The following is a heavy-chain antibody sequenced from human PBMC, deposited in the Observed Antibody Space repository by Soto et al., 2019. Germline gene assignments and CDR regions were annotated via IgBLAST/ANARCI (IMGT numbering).Heavy chain of an antibody. CDR1: GYSFTSYW. D-gene: IGHD3-10*01. Sequence: GECLKISCTGSGYSFTSYWIGWVRQMPGKGLEWMGIIYPGDSDTRYSPSFQGQVTISADKSISTAYLQWSSLKASDNAMYYCAGGGVRGVITRARDYYGMDVWGQGTTVTVSS. CDR2: IYPGDSDT. J-gene: IGHJ6*02. CDR3: AGGGVRGVITRARDYYGMDV. V-gene: IGHV5-51*01.